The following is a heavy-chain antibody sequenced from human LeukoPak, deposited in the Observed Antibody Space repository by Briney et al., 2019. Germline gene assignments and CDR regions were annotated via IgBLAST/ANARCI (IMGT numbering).Heavy chain of an antibody. CDR1: GFTFDDYA. J-gene: IGHJ4*02. CDR3: AKDSSGYNVNFDY. CDR2: ISWNSGSI. D-gene: IGHD3-22*01. V-gene: IGHV3-9*01. Sequence: GRSLRLSCAASGFTFDDYAMHWVRQAPGKGLEWVSGISWNSGSIGYADSVKGRFTISRDNAKNSLYLQMNSLRAEDTALYYCAKDSSGYNVNFDYWGQGTLVTVSS.